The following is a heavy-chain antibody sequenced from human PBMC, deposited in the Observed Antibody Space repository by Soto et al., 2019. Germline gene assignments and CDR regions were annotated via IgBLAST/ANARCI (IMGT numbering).Heavy chain of an antibody. CDR2: IYYSGST. Sequence: QVQLQESGPGLVKPSQTLSLTCTVSGGSISSGGYYWSWIRQHPGKGLEWIGYIYYSGSTYYNPSLQSRVPISVDTSKNQFALKLSSVTAADTAVYYCAREEGGGYDHRWFDPWGQGTLVTVSS. J-gene: IGHJ5*02. V-gene: IGHV4-31*03. D-gene: IGHD5-12*01. CDR1: GGSISSGGYY. CDR3: AREEGGGYDHRWFDP.